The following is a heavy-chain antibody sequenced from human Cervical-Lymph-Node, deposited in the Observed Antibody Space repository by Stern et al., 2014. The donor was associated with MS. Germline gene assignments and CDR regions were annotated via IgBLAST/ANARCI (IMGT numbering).Heavy chain of an antibody. J-gene: IGHJ4*02. Sequence: VQLVASGGGVVQPGGSLRLSCVVSGFTFSDYGMHWVRQSPGEGLAWVAVIFHDGSQEFYAESVKGRFTISRDNSKGTLYLQMNSLRIEDTAMYYCAKDGDARIFDYWGQGTQVTV. CDR1: GFTFSDYG. CDR3: AKDGDARIFDY. V-gene: IGHV3-30*18. CDR2: IFHDGSQE. D-gene: IGHD3-10*01.